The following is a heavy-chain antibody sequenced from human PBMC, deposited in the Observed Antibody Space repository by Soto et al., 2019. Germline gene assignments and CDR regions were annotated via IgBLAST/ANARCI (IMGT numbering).Heavy chain of an antibody. CDR1: GFSFSDYS. Sequence: EVQLVESGGGLVKPGGSLRLSCAGSGFSFSDYSMNWVRQAPGKGLEWVSSISGSTSYTYYADSLQGRFTVSRDNAEKSLYLQMNSLRAEDTAVYYCARDGAFCSGTGCRDYYHYMDFWGKGTTVTVSS. D-gene: IGHD2-2*01. CDR3: ARDGAFCSGTGCRDYYHYMDF. CDR2: ISGSTSYT. V-gene: IGHV3-21*01. J-gene: IGHJ6*03.